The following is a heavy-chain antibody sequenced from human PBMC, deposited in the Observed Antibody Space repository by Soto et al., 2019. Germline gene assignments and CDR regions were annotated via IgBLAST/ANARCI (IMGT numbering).Heavy chain of an antibody. V-gene: IGHV3-21*01. CDR2: ISSSSSYI. Sequence: GGSLRLSCAASGFTFSSYSMNWVRQAPGKGLEWVSSISSSSSYIYYADSVKGRFTISRDNAKNSLYLQMNSLRAADTAVYYCARTYYDFWSGQNYYYYYGMDVWGQGTTVTVSS. CDR3: ARTYYDFWSGQNYYYYYGMDV. J-gene: IGHJ6*02. CDR1: GFTFSSYS. D-gene: IGHD3-3*01.